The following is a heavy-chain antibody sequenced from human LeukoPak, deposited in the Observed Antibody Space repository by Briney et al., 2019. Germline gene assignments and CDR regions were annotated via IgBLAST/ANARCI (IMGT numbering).Heavy chain of an antibody. CDR3: ARRSRDGYNYLDY. Sequence: GGSLRLSCAASGFTFSDYYMSWIRQAPGKGLEWVSYISSSGSTIYYADSVKGRFTISRDNAKNSLYLQMNSLRAEDTAVYYCARRSRDGYNYLDYWGQGTLVTVSS. CDR2: ISSSGSTI. D-gene: IGHD5-24*01. CDR1: GFTFSDYY. V-gene: IGHV3-11*04. J-gene: IGHJ4*02.